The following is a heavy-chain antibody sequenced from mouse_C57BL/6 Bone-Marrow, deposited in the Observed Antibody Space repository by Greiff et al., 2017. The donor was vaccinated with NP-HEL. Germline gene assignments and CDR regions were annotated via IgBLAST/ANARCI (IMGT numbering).Heavy chain of an antibody. Sequence: EVQRVESGPGLVKPSQSLSLTCSVTGYSITSGYYWNWIRQFPGNKLEWMGYISYDGSNNYNPSLKNRISITRDTSKNQFFLKLNSVTTEDTATYYCARGWLLRFDYWGQGTTLTVSS. V-gene: IGHV3-6*01. J-gene: IGHJ2*01. D-gene: IGHD2-3*01. CDR1: GYSITSGYY. CDR2: ISYDGSN. CDR3: ARGWLLRFDY.